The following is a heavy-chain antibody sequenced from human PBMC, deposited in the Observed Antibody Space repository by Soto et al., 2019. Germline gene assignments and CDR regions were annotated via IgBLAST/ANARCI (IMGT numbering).Heavy chain of an antibody. CDR3: AKDRWLLRNSTRHLDAFYFDF. CDR1: GFTFSSYA. J-gene: IGHJ4*02. D-gene: IGHD2-15*01. CDR2: ITESGGTT. Sequence: EVQLLESGGALVQPGGSLRLSCAASGFTFSSYAMSWVRQAPGKGLEWVSGITESGGTTYNRDSVKGRFTISRDNSKNTLYMQMSSLRAEDTAVYYCAKDRWLLRNSTRHLDAFYFDFWGQGTLVTVSS. V-gene: IGHV3-23*01.